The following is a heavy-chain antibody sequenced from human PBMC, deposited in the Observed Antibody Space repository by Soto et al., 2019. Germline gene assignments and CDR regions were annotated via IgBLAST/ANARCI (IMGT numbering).Heavy chain of an antibody. J-gene: IGHJ4*02. CDR1: GASVTTPTYY. CDR2: ISNSGST. V-gene: IGHV4-61*03. CDR3: SRLASYGPSHY. D-gene: IGHD5-18*01. Sequence: SETLSLTCIVSGASVTTPTYYWTWIRQPPGQGLEWIGYISNSGSTNYNPSLKSRITISVDKSISTAYLQWSSLKASDTAMYYCSRLASYGPSHYWGQGTQVTVSS.